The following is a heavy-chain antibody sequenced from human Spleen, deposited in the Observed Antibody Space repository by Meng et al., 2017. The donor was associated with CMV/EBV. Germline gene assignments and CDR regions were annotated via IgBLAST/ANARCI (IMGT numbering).Heavy chain of an antibody. D-gene: IGHD5-24*01. CDR2: MYHSGTT. Sequence: QGRLQGPGPGLVKPSGTLSRTCAVSGGSISSSNWWSWVRQPPGKGLEWIGEMYHSGTTNYNPSLKSRVTISMGKSNNQLSLKLNSVTAADTAVYHCATQESRDGHNPYWGQGTLVTVSS. CDR1: GGSISSSNW. V-gene: IGHV4-4*02. J-gene: IGHJ4*02. CDR3: ATQESRDGHNPY.